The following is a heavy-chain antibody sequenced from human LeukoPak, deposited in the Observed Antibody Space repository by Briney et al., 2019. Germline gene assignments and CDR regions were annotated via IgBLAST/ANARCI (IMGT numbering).Heavy chain of an antibody. CDR2: INPNSGGT. CDR1: GYTFTGYY. J-gene: IGHJ4*02. D-gene: IGHD4-17*01. CDR3: VREDYGFYYFDY. V-gene: IGHV1-2*02. Sequence: ASVKVSCKASGYTFTGYYMHWVRQAPGQGLEWMGWINPNSGGTNYAQKFQGKVTMTRDTSISTAYMELRRLRSDDTAVYYCVREDYGFYYFDYWGQGTLVTVSS.